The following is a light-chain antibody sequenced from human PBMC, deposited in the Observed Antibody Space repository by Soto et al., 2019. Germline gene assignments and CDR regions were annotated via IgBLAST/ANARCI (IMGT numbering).Light chain of an antibody. CDR1: QSLLHSNGNNC. J-gene: IGKJ2*01. CDR3: MQGLQIPFT. V-gene: IGKV2-28*01. CDR2: LGS. Sequence: DLVMTQSPLSLPVTPGEPASISCRSSQSLLHSNGNNCLNWYLQKPGQPPQLLIYLGSNRASGGPDRFSVSGSGAHFTLKISRVEAEDVGVYYCMQGLQIPFTFGQGTKLEIK.